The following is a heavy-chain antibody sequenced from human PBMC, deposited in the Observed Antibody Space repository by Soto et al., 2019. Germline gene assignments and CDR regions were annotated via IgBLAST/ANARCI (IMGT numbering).Heavy chain of an antibody. Sequence: PSETLSLTCTVSGGSISSYYWSWIRQPPGKGLEWIGYIYYSGSTNYNPSLKSRVTISVDTSKNQFSLKLSSVTAADTAVYYCARDEVCSGGSCYSFHYWGQGTLVTVSS. CDR3: ARDEVCSGGSCYSFHY. J-gene: IGHJ4*02. CDR2: IYYSGST. D-gene: IGHD2-15*01. CDR1: GGSISSYY. V-gene: IGHV4-59*12.